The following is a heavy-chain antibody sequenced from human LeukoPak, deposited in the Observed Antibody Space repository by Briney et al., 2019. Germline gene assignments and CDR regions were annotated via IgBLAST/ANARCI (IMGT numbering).Heavy chain of an antibody. CDR3: ARAARLLWFGELSTPYYFDY. Sequence: GGSLRLSCAASGFTLSSYAMSWVRQAPGKGLEWVSVIYSGGSTYYADSVKGRFTISRDNSKNTLYLQMNSLRAEDTAVYYCARAARLLWFGELSTPYYFDYWGQGTLVTVSS. V-gene: IGHV3-66*01. D-gene: IGHD3-10*01. CDR2: IYSGGST. CDR1: GFTLSSYA. J-gene: IGHJ4*02.